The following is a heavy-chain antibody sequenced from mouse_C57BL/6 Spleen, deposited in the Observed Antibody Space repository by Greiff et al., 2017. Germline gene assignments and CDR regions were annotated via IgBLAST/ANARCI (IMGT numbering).Heavy chain of an antibody. J-gene: IGHJ1*03. CDR1: GYTFTSYW. V-gene: IGHV1-53*01. Sequence: QVQLQQPGTELVKPGASVKLSCKASGYTFTSYWMHWVKQRPGQGLEWIGNINPSNGGTNYNEKFKSKATLTVDKSSSTAYMQLSSLASEDSAVYYGARDDGYYWYFDVWGTGTTVTVSS. CDR3: ARDDGYYWYFDV. D-gene: IGHD2-3*01. CDR2: INPSNGGT.